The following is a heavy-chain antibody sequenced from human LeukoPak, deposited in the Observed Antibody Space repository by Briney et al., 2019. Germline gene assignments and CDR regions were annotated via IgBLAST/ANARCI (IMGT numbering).Heavy chain of an antibody. CDR1: GFTFSSYE. D-gene: IGHD2-15*01. CDR3: AGLVVVAAGGQFDP. CDR2: ISSSGSTI. Sequence: GGSLRLSCAASGFTFSSYEMNWVRQAPGKGLEWVSYISSSGSTIYYADSVKGRFTISRDNSKNTLYLQMNSLRAEDTAVYYCAGLVVVAAGGQFDPWGQGTLVTVSS. J-gene: IGHJ5*02. V-gene: IGHV3-48*03.